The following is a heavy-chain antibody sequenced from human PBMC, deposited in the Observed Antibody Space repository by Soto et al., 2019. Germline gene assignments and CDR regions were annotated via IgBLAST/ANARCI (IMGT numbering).Heavy chain of an antibody. CDR3: TXXASLRSDHTAMYYCARVLIPPGYNCGSGSYPGIDY. Sequence: QVLLVQSGAEVKKPGASVKVSCKASGYTFTTYGVTWVRQAPGQGLEWMGWISAYNGNTNYAQKLQGRVTMTTDTXXXXNXPXXHTSTTATSTPXPXTXXASLRSDHTAMYYCARVLIPPGYNCGSGSYPGIDYWGQGSRVTVSS. D-gene: IGHD3-10*01. V-gene: IGHV1-18*01. CDR2: ISAYNGNT. J-gene: IGHJ4*02. CDR1: GYTFTTYG.